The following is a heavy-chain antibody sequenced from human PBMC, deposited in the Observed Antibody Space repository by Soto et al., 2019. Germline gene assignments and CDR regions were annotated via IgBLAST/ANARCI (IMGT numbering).Heavy chain of an antibody. D-gene: IGHD2-2*01. CDR3: ARLVVVAPVANA. CDR2: IFYTGTT. V-gene: IGHV4-39*02. CDR1: GGSISYNSYY. J-gene: IGHJ5*02. Sequence: SETLSLTCSVSGGSISYNSYYWGWIRQPPGKGLEWVGGIFYTGTTHYSPSLKDRVTISVDTFKNSFSLNLTSVTAADTAVYFCARLVVVAPVANAWGQGTLVTVSS.